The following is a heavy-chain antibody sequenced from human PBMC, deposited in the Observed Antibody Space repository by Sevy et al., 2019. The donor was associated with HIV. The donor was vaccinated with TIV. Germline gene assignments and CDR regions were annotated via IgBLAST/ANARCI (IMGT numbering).Heavy chain of an antibody. Sequence: SETLSLTCAVSGGSISSSNWWSWVRQPPGKGLEWIGEIYHSGSTNYNPSLKSRVTISVDKSKNQFSLKLSSVTAADTAVYYCATENYYGSGSYYNVWAYDYYYGMDVWGQGTTVTVSS. CDR1: GGSISSSNW. CDR2: IYHSGST. V-gene: IGHV4-4*02. J-gene: IGHJ6*02. CDR3: ATENYYGSGSYYNVWAYDYYYGMDV. D-gene: IGHD3-10*01.